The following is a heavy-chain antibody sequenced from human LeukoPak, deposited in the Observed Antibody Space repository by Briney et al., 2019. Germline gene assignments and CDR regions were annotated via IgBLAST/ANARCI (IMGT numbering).Heavy chain of an antibody. D-gene: IGHD2-2*01. CDR3: ARAFGYCSSTSCSHFDY. J-gene: IGHJ4*02. CDR2: INPNSGGT. V-gene: IGHV1-2*02. Sequence: ASVKVSCKASGYTFTGYYMHWVRQAPGQGLEWMGWINPNSGGTNYTQKFQGRVTMTRDTSISTAYMELSRLRSDDTAVYYCARAFGYCSSTSCSHFDYWGQGTLVTVSS. CDR1: GYTFTGYY.